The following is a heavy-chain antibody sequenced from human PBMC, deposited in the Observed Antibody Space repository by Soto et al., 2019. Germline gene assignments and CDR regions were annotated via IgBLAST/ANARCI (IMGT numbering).Heavy chain of an antibody. CDR2: ISAYNGNT. CDR1: GYTFTSYG. Sequence: ASVKVSCKASGYTFTSYGISWVRQAPGQGLEWMGRISAYNGNTNYAQKLQGRVTMTTDTSTSTAYMELRSLRSDDTAVYYCARDLAYYYDSSGYAEEYFQHWGQGTLVTVSS. V-gene: IGHV1-18*01. CDR3: ARDLAYYYDSSGYAEEYFQH. D-gene: IGHD3-22*01. J-gene: IGHJ1*01.